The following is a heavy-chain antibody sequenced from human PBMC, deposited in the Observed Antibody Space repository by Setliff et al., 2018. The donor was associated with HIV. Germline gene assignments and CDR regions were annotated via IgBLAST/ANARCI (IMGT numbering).Heavy chain of an antibody. J-gene: IGHJ6*02. CDR1: GFTFSSYS. V-gene: IGHV3-21*01. Sequence: GGSLRLSCAASGFTFSSYSMNWVRQAPGKGLEWVSSISTSRSYIYYADPVKGRFTISRDNAKNSLYLQMNSLRAEDTAVYYCARRYYDSSYGMDVWGQGTTVTVSS. D-gene: IGHD3-22*01. CDR3: ARRYYDSSYGMDV. CDR2: ISTSRSYI.